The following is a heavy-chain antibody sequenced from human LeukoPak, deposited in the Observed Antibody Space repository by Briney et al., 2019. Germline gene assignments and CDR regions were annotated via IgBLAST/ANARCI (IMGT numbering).Heavy chain of an antibody. Sequence: SETLSLTCTVSGGSINGYYWSWIRQPPGKGLEWIGEINHSGSTNYNPSLKSRVTISVDTSKNQFSLKLSSVTAADTAVYYCARGTSGSAFMDVWGKGTTVTISS. CDR3: ARGTSGSAFMDV. D-gene: IGHD3-10*01. CDR1: GGSINGYY. V-gene: IGHV4-34*01. J-gene: IGHJ6*03. CDR2: INHSGST.